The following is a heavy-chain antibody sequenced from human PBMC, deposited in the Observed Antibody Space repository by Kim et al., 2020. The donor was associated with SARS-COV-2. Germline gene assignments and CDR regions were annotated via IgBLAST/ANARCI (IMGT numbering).Heavy chain of an antibody. D-gene: IGHD6-13*01. Sequence: ASVKVSCKASGYTFTSYYMHWVRQAPGQGLEWMGIINPSGGSTSYAQKFQGRVTMTRDTSTSTVYMELSSLRSEDTAVYYCAREHSIAAAGTWLNHVGYYGMDVWGQGTTVTVSS. CDR1: GYTFTSYY. CDR2: INPSGGST. J-gene: IGHJ6*02. CDR3: AREHSIAAAGTWLNHVGYYGMDV. V-gene: IGHV1-46*01.